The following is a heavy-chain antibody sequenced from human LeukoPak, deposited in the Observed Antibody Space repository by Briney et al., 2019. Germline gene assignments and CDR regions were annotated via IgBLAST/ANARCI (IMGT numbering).Heavy chain of an antibody. CDR3: ARGGSSSCCDY. V-gene: IGHV1-2*02. CDR2: INPNSGGT. CDR1: GYTFTGYY. D-gene: IGHD6-13*01. J-gene: IGHJ4*02. Sequence: GASVKVSCKASGYTFTGYYMHWVRQAPGQGLEWMGWINPNSGGTNYAQKLQGRVTMTADTSTSTAYMELRSLRSDDTAAYYCARGGSSSCCDYWGQGTLVTVSS.